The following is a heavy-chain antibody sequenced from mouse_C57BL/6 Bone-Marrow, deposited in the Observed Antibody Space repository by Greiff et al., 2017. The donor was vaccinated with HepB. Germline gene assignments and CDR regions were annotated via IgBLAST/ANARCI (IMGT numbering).Heavy chain of an antibody. J-gene: IGHJ2*01. CDR3: ARKLQAYFDY. D-gene: IGHD2-1*01. CDR1: GFTFSDYG. V-gene: IGHV5-17*01. CDR2: ISSGSSTI. Sequence: VQLKESGGGLVKPGGSLKLSCAASGFTFSDYGMHWVRQAPEKGLEWVAYISSGSSTIYYADTVKGRFTISRDNAKNTLFLQMTSLRSEDTAMYYCARKLQAYFDYWGQGTTLTVSS.